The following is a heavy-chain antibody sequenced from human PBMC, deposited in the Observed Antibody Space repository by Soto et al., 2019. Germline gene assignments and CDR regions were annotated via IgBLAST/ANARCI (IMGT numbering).Heavy chain of an antibody. Sequence: QVQLQESGPGLVKPSETLSLTCSVSGGSISTYYWSWSRQLPGKGLEWIGCLYYSGSTIYNPSLKSRVTISVDTTKNQFSLTLSSVTAADTAVYYCASHYDYSHFDCWGQGSLVTVSS. J-gene: IGHJ4*02. D-gene: IGHD2-21*01. V-gene: IGHV4-59*08. CDR1: GGSISTYY. CDR3: ASHYDYSHFDC. CDR2: LYYSGST.